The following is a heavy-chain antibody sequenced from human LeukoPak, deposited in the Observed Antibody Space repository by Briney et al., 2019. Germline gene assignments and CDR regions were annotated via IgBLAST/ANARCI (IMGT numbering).Heavy chain of an antibody. CDR1: GYTFTSYG. CDR3: ARDPADILTGQPDY. CDR2: ISAYNGNT. J-gene: IGHJ4*02. D-gene: IGHD3-9*01. Sequence: GASVKVSCKASGYTFTSYGISWVRQAPGQGLEWMGWISAYNGNTNYAQKLQGRVTMTTDTSTSTAYMELRSLRSDDTAVYYCARDPADILTGQPDYWGQGTLVTVSS. V-gene: IGHV1-18*01.